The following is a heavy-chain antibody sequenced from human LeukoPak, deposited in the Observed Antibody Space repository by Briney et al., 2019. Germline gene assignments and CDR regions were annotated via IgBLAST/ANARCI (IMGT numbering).Heavy chain of an antibody. V-gene: IGHV4-39*07. CDR1: GGSISSSSYY. CDR3: AREPSFEGFGELLPWGHFDY. CDR2: IYYSGST. D-gene: IGHD3-10*01. J-gene: IGHJ4*02. Sequence: SETLSLACTVSGGSISSSSYYWGWIRQPPGKGLEWIGSIYYSGSTYYNPSLKSRVTISVDTSKNQFSLRLSSVTAADTAVYYCAREPSFEGFGELLPWGHFDYWGQGTLVTVSS.